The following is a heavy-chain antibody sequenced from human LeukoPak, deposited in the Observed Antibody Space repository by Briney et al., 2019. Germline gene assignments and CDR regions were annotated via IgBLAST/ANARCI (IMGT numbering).Heavy chain of an antibody. V-gene: IGHV1-8*01. CDR2: MNPNNGNA. Sequence: GASVKVSCKASGYTFTNYDINWVRQATGQGLEWMGWMNPNNGNAGYAQKFQDKVTMTRDTSISTAYMELSSLRSEDTAIYYRARGAWYNSAYTALHYFDYWGQGTLVTVSS. D-gene: IGHD6-19*01. CDR3: ARGAWYNSAYTALHYFDY. J-gene: IGHJ4*02. CDR1: GYTFTNYD.